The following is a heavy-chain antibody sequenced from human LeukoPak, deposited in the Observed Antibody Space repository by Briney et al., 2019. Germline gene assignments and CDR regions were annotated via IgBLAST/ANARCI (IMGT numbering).Heavy chain of an antibody. D-gene: IGHD3-3*01. CDR2: IYYSGST. CDR3: ARHLPTSDELWSGYTYYYYYGMDV. J-gene: IGHJ6*02. V-gene: IGHV4-39*01. Sequence: SETLSLTCTVSGGSISSSSYYWGWIRQPPGKGLEWIGSIYYSGSTYYNTSLRSRVTTSVDTSKKQFSLKLSSVTAADTAVYYSARHLPTSDELWSGYTYYYYYGMDVWGQKSTLSVSS. CDR1: GGSISSSSYY.